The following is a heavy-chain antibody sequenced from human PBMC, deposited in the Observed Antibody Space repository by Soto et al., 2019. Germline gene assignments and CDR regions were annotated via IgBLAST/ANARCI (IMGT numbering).Heavy chain of an antibody. CDR3: ARSLSGYSSSWFGGYGFSDFDY. V-gene: IGHV4-31*03. J-gene: IGHJ4*02. D-gene: IGHD6-13*01. Sequence: SETLSLTCTVSGGSVSSGSYYWSWIRQPPGKGLEWIGYIYYSGSTYYNPSLKSRVTISVDTSKNQFSLKLSSVTAADTAVYYCARSLSGYSSSWFGGYGFSDFDYWGQGTLVTVSS. CDR2: IYYSGST. CDR1: GGSVSSGSYY.